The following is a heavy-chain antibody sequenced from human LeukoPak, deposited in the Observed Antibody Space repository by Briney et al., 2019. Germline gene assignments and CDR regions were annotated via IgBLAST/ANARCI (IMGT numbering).Heavy chain of an antibody. CDR3: ARARGARYCSSTSCPYNWFDP. V-gene: IGHV1-18*01. Sequence: ASVKVSCKASGYTFTSYGISWVRQAPGQGLEWMGWISAHNGNTNYAQKLQGRVTMTTDTSTSTAYMELRSLRSDDTAVYYCARARGARYCSSTSCPYNWFDPWGQGTLVTVSS. D-gene: IGHD2-2*01. CDR1: GYTFTSYG. J-gene: IGHJ5*02. CDR2: ISAHNGNT.